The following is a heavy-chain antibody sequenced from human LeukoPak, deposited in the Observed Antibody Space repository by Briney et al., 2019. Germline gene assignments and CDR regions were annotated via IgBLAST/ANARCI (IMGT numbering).Heavy chain of an antibody. CDR1: GYTFTSYY. Sequence: GGSVKVSCKASGYTFTSYYMHWVRQAPGQGLEWMAILNPSGGSSNYAQKFQGRATLTRATSTGTVYMELSSLRSEDTAVYYCASVYKHGMDVWGQGTTVIVSS. D-gene: IGHD5-24*01. J-gene: IGHJ6*02. CDR2: LNPSGGSS. CDR3: ASVYKHGMDV. V-gene: IGHV1-46*01.